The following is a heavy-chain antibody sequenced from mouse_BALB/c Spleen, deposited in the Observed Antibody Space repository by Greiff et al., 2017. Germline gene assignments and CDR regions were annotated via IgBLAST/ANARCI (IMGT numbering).Heavy chain of an antibody. CDR2: INPYNDGT. V-gene: IGHV1-14*01. CDR1: GYTFTSYV. Sequence: EVKLMESGPELVKPGASVKMSCKASGYTFTSYVMHWVKQKPGQGLEWIGYINPYNDGTKYNEKFKGKATLTSDKSSSTAYMELSSLTSEDSAVYYCAKGITTGFAYWGQGTLVTVSA. CDR3: AKGITTGFAY. J-gene: IGHJ3*01. D-gene: IGHD2-4*01.